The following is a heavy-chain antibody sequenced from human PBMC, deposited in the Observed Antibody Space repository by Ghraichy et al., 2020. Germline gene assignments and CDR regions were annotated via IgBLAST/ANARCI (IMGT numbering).Heavy chain of an antibody. Sequence: GSLSLTCAVSGGSISGYYWNWIRQPPGKGLEWIGFISDSGSAYYKSSLKSRVTISLDTSSKSFSLKMKSVTAADTAVYYCARGHTYSGSRDYWGQGTLVTVSS. J-gene: IGHJ4*02. CDR3: ARGHTYSGSRDY. V-gene: IGHV4-59*01. D-gene: IGHD5-12*01. CDR2: ISDSGSA. CDR1: GGSISGYY.